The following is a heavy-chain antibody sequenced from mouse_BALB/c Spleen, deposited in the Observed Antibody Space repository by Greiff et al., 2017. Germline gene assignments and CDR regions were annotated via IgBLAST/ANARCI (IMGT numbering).Heavy chain of an antibody. D-gene: IGHD1-2*01. V-gene: IGHV1-4*02. CDR3: ARPRLLHFDY. J-gene: IGHJ2*01. Sequence: QVQLQQSAAELARPGASVKMSCKASGYTFTSYTMHWVKQRPGQGLEWIGYINPSSGYTEYNQKFKDKTTLTADKSSSTAYMQLSSLTSEDSAVYYCARPRLLHFDYWGQGTTLTVSS. CDR2: INPSSGYT. CDR1: GYTFTSYT.